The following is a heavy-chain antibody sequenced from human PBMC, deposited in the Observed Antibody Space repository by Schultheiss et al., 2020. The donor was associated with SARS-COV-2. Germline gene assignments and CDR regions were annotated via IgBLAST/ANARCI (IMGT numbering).Heavy chain of an antibody. CDR3: VSPWGSPEQPS. CDR1: GGSISSYY. CDR2: VNHSGST. J-gene: IGHJ4*02. V-gene: IGHV4-34*01. Sequence: SETLSLTCTVSGGSISSYYWSWIRQPPGKGLEWIGEVNHSGSTNCNPSLKSRVTISVDTSKNQFSLKLSSVTAADTAVYYCVSPWGSPEQPSWGQGTLVTVSS. D-gene: IGHD3-16*01.